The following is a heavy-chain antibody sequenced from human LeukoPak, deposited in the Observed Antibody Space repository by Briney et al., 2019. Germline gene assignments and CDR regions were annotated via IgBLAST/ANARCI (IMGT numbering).Heavy chain of an antibody. J-gene: IGHJ3*02. V-gene: IGHV4-59*01. CDR3: ARSSDAFDI. CDR2: IYYSGST. CDR1: SGSISSYY. D-gene: IGHD3-10*01. Sequence: SETLSLACTVSSGSISSYYWSWIRQPPGKGLEWIGYIYYSGSTNYNPSLKSRVSISVDTSKNQFSLKLSSVTAADTAVYYCARSSDAFDIWGQGTMVTVSS.